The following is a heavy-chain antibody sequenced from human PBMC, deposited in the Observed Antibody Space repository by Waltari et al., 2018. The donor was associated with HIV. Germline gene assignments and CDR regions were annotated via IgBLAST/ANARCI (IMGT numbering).Heavy chain of an antibody. V-gene: IGHV1-2*02. CDR2: INPKSGGR. CDR1: GYTVTDYY. CDR3: ARRSWDL. J-gene: IGHJ5*02. Sequence: QVQLVQSGAEVKKPGASVKVSCKDSGYTVTDYYVHWVRQAPGQRLEWMGWINPKSGGRKFAQKFQGRVTMTWDTSITTAYMELHRLRSDDTAVYYCARRSWDLWGQGTLLTVSS.